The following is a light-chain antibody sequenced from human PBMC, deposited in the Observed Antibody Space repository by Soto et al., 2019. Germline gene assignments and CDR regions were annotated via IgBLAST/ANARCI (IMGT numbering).Light chain of an antibody. Sequence: EIALMQSPGTLSLSQGERATLSCRASQSVTANYLAWYQQKPGQAPRLLIYAASIGATGIPDRFSGSGSGTDFTLTISRLEPEDFAVYYCLQYGIPLWTFGQGTKV. V-gene: IGKV3-20*01. CDR2: AAS. J-gene: IGKJ1*01. CDR1: QSVTANY. CDR3: LQYGIPLWT.